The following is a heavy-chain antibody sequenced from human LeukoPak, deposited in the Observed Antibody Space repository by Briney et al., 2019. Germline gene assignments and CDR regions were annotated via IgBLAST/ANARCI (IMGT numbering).Heavy chain of an antibody. Sequence: PGGSLRLSCAASGFTFSSYGMHWVRQAPGKGLEWVAVISYDGSNKYYADSVKGRFTISRDNSKNTLYLQMNSLRAEDTAVYYCAKDALLLWFGEFFDYWGQGTLVTVSS. CDR1: GFTFSSYG. CDR3: AKDALLLWFGEFFDY. CDR2: ISYDGSNK. D-gene: IGHD3-10*01. J-gene: IGHJ4*02. V-gene: IGHV3-30*18.